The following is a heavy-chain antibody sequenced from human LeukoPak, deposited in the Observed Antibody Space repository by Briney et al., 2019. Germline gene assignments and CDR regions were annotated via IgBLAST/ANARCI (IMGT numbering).Heavy chain of an antibody. CDR1: GGSFSGYY. D-gene: IGHD3-10*01. CDR3: ARGKWLGELFNWFDP. J-gene: IGHJ5*02. Sequence: PSETLSLTCAVYGGSFSGYYWSWIRQPPGKGLEWIGEINHSGSTNYNPSLKSRVTISVDTSKNQFSLKLSSVTAADTAVYYCARGKWLGELFNWFDPWGQGTLVTVSS. V-gene: IGHV4-34*01. CDR2: INHSGST.